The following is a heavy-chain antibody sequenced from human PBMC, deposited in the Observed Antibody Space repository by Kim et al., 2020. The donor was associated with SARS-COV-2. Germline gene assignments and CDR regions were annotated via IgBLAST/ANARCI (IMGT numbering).Heavy chain of an antibody. CDR3: AREAGTATVQYYFDY. CDR2: ITNDRSNK. J-gene: IGHJ4*01. CDR1: GFTFSGYC. D-gene: IGHD4-4*01. V-gene: IGHV3-30*04. Sequence: GGSLRLSCAASGFTFSGYCMNWVRQAPGKGLEWVAVITNDRSNKYYTYSVQGRFTISIDNSKNTLYLQMNSLRAEDTAVDYCAREAGTATVQYYFDYYG.